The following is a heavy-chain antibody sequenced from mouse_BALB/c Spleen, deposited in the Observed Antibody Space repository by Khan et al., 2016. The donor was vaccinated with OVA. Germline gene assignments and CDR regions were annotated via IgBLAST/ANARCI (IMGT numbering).Heavy chain of an antibody. CDR3: ARRNYFGYTFAY. CDR1: GYTFTDYY. V-gene: IGHV1-77*01. D-gene: IGHD1-2*01. CDR2: LSPGSGDT. Sequence: VELVESGAELARPGASVKLSCKASGYTFTDYYINWVKQRTGQGLEWIGELSPGSGDTYYNEKFKGKATLTADKSSNTAYLQLSNLTSEASAVYFCARRNYFGYTFAYWGQGTLVTVSA. J-gene: IGHJ3*01.